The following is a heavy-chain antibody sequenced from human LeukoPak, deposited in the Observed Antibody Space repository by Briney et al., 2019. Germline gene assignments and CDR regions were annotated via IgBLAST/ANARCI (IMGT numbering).Heavy chain of an antibody. CDR3: ARRTIRGVHHYFDY. D-gene: IGHD3-10*01. CDR1: GGSVTSDY. CDR2: NHYGGST. Sequence: SETLSLTCNVAGGSVTSDYWSWTRQPSGKGLEWLGFNHYGGSTNVNPSLESRVTISLDTSKNQFSLKLNSVTAADTAVYYCARRTIRGVHHYFDYWGQGILVTVSS. J-gene: IGHJ4*02. V-gene: IGHV4-59*08.